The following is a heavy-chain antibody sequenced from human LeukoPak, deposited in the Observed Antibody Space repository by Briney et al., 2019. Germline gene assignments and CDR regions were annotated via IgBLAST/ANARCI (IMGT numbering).Heavy chain of an antibody. CDR3: ARAITYYDILTGYDY. CDR2: INPNSGGT. Sequence: ASVKVSCKASGYTFTGYYMHWVRQAPGQGLEWMGRINPNSGGTNYAQKFQGRVTMTRDTSISTAYMELSRLRSDDTAVYYCARAITYYDILTGYDYWGQGTLVTVSS. D-gene: IGHD3-9*01. J-gene: IGHJ4*02. V-gene: IGHV1-2*06. CDR1: GYTFTGYY.